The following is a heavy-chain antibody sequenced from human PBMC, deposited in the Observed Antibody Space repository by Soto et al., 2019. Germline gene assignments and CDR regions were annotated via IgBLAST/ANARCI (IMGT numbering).Heavy chain of an antibody. D-gene: IGHD3-10*01. CDR1: GGTFSSYA. CDR2: IIPIFGTA. CDR3: AGTMVRGVRDAFDI. Sequence: QVQLVQSGAEVKKPGSSVKVSCKASGGTFSSYAISWVRQAPGQGLEWMGAIIPIFGTANYAQKFQGRVTITADESTSTAYMELSSLRSEDTAVYYCAGTMVRGVRDAFDIWGQGTMVTVSS. V-gene: IGHV1-69*01. J-gene: IGHJ3*02.